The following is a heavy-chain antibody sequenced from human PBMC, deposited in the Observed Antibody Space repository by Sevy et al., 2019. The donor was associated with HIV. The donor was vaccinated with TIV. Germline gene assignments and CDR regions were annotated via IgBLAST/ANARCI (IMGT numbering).Heavy chain of an antibody. D-gene: IGHD1-26*01. J-gene: IGHJ6*02. CDR2: IRSKANSHET. CDR1: GFTFSGSA. Sequence: GGSLRLSCAASGFTFSGSAMHWVRQASGKGLEWVGRIRSKANSHETAYAASMKCRFTIARDNSKNTAYLQMNSMKTEATAVYYCTRGSSYYYGMDVWGQGTTVTVSS. V-gene: IGHV3-73*01. CDR3: TRGSSYYYGMDV.